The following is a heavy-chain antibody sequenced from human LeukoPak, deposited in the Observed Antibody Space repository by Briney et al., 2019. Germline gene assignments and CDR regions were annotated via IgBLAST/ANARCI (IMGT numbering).Heavy chain of an antibody. J-gene: IGHJ5*02. D-gene: IGHD6-13*01. CDR3: ARIAAAGKVGGFDP. CDR2: IYYSGST. V-gene: IGHV4-59*01. Sequence: SETLSLTCTVSGGSISSYYWSWIRQPPGKGLEWIGYIYYSGSTNYNPSLKSRVTISVDTSKNQFSLKLSSVTAADTALYYCARIAAAGKVGGFDPWGQGTLVTVSS. CDR1: GGSISSYY.